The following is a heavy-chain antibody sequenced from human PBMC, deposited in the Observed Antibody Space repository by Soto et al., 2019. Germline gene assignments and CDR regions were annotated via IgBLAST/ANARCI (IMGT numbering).Heavy chain of an antibody. CDR3: ARLTYYDSSGYSPTLAFEI. D-gene: IGHD3-22*01. CDR1: GYSFTSYW. J-gene: IGHJ3*02. Sequence: GESLKISCKGSGYSFTSYWISWVRQMPGKGLEWMGRIDPSDSYTNYSPSFQGHVTISADKSISTAYLQWSSLKASDTAMYYCARLTYYDSSGYSPTLAFEIWGQGTMVTVSS. CDR2: IDPSDSYT. V-gene: IGHV5-10-1*01.